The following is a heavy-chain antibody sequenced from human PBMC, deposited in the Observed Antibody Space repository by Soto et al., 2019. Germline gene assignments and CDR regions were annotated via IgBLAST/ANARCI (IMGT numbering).Heavy chain of an antibody. CDR1: GGTFSSYT. J-gene: IGHJ1*01. Sequence: QVQLVQSGAEVQKPGSSVKVSCKASGGTFSSYTISWVRQAPGQGLEWMGRIIPILGIANYAQKFQGRVTITADKSTSTAYMELSSLRSEDTAVYYCARDSGVVAATAEYFQHWGQGTLVTVTS. V-gene: IGHV1-69*08. CDR2: IIPILGIA. D-gene: IGHD2-15*01. CDR3: ARDSGVVAATAEYFQH.